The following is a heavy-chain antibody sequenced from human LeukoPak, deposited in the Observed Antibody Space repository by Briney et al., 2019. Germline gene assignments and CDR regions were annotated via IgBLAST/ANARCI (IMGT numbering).Heavy chain of an antibody. D-gene: IGHD2/OR15-2a*01. J-gene: IGHJ4*02. Sequence: GGSLRLSCAASGFTIRPYAMSWVRQIPGQGLERVSAISPSGDSTFYADSVKGRFIISRDNSKNTLSLQMNSLRAEDTGVYYCAKDLSWGQVDYWGQGTHVTVSS. V-gene: IGHV3-23*01. CDR2: ISPSGDST. CDR3: AKDLSWGQVDY. CDR1: GFTIRPYA.